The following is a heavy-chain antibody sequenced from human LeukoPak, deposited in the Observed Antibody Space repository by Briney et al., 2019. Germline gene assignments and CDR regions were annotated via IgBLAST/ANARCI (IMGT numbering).Heavy chain of an antibody. D-gene: IGHD3-22*01. CDR2: INHSGST. Sequence: KPSETLSLTCAVYGGSFSGYYWSWIRQPPGKGLEWIGEINHSGSTNYNPSLKSRVTISVDTSKNQFSLKLSSVIAADTAVYYCARGAISMYYYDSSGWFDPWGQGTLVTVSS. V-gene: IGHV4-34*01. CDR3: ARGAISMYYYDSSGWFDP. J-gene: IGHJ5*02. CDR1: GGSFSGYY.